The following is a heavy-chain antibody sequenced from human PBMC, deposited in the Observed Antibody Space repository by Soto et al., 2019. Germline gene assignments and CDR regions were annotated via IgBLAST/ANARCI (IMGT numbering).Heavy chain of an antibody. D-gene: IGHD3-10*01. V-gene: IGHV4-59*08. Sequence: SETLSLTCTVSGGSISSYYWSWIRQPPGKGLEWIGYIYYSGSTNYNPSLKSRVTISVDTSKNQFSLKLNSMTAADTAVYYCLLHNYGSGRTYFDFWGQGSXVTVSS. J-gene: IGHJ4*02. CDR2: IYYSGST. CDR3: LLHNYGSGRTYFDF. CDR1: GGSISSYY.